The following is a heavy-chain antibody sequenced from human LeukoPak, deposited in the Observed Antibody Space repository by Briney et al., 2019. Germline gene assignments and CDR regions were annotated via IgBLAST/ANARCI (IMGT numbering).Heavy chain of an antibody. J-gene: IGHJ6*02. CDR3: ARALSSSWYQYYYYGMDV. Sequence: PETLSLTCAVPVGSLSSYFWSWVRQPPGKRLGWVGHIYYSGSTNYNPSLKSRVTISVDTSKNQFPLKLSSVTAADTAVYYCARALSSSWYQYYYYGMDVWGQGTTVTVSS. V-gene: IGHV4-59*01. CDR2: IYYSGST. D-gene: IGHD6-13*01. CDR1: VGSLSSYF.